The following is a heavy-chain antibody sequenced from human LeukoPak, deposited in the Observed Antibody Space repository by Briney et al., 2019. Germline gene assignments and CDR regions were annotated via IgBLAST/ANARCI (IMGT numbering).Heavy chain of an antibody. Sequence: SDTLSLTCAVSDYSINSNNWWVWIRQPPGKGLEWIGYIYHSGSTSYNPSLKSRVSMSLDTTKNQFSLKLSSVTAADTAVYYCAREDIPGRVPTILPDWGQGTLVTVSS. J-gene: IGHJ4*02. CDR3: AREDIPGRVPTILPD. V-gene: IGHV4-28*03. D-gene: IGHD5-12*01. CDR2: IYHSGST. CDR1: DYSINSNNW.